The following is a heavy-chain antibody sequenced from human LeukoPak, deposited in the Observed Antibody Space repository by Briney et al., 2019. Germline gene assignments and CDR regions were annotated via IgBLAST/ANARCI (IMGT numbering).Heavy chain of an antibody. V-gene: IGHV4-34*01. CDR2: INHSGST. CDR1: GGSFSGYY. Sequence: SETLSLTCAVYGGSFSGYYWSWIRQRPGKGLEWIGEINHSGSTNYNPSLKSRVTISVDTSKNQFSLKLSSVTAADTAVYYCARTRKSSFRGPPAYWGQGTLVTVSS. D-gene: IGHD1-14*01. CDR3: ARTRKSSFRGPPAY. J-gene: IGHJ4*02.